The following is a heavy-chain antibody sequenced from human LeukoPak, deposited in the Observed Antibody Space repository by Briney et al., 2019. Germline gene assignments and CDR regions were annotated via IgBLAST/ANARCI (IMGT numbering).Heavy chain of an antibody. V-gene: IGHV3-53*01. CDR3: ARERAELLWFGEYYYYGMDV. Sequence: GGSLRLSCAASGFTVSSNYMSWVRQAPGKGLGWVSVIYSGGSTYYADSEKGRFTISRDNSKNTLYLQMNSLRAEDTAVYYCARERAELLWFGEYYYYGMDVWGQGTTVTVSS. CDR1: GFTVSSNY. D-gene: IGHD3-10*01. CDR2: IYSGGST. J-gene: IGHJ6*02.